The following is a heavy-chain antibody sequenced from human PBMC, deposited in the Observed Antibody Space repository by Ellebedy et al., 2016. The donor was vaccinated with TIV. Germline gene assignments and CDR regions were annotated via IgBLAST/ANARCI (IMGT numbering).Heavy chain of an antibody. J-gene: IGHJ4*02. CDR2: IYSGGNT. CDR1: GFTFSSYN. V-gene: IGHV3-66*04. D-gene: IGHD6-13*01. Sequence: GESLKISCAASGFTFSSYNMSWVRQAPGKGLEWVSVIYSGGNTDYADSVKGRFTISRDNSKNTVYLQMNSLRAEDTAVYYCARLWGAAGTAYWGQGTLVTVSS. CDR3: ARLWGAAGTAY.